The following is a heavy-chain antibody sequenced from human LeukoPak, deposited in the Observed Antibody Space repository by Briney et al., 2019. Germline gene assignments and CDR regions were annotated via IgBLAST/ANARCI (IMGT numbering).Heavy chain of an antibody. D-gene: IGHD4-17*01. V-gene: IGHV3-66*01. CDR2: IYSGGST. J-gene: IGHJ4*02. CDR3: ARDGYMMTTVTFFDY. Sequence: GGSLRLTCAASGFTVSSNYMSWVRQAPGKGLEWVSVIYSGGSTYYADSVKGRFTISRDNSKNTLYLQMNSLRAEDTAVYYCARDGYMMTTVTFFDYWGQGTLVTVSS. CDR1: GFTVSSNY.